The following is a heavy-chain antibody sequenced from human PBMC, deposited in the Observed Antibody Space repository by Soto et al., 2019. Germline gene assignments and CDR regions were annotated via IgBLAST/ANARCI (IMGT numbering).Heavy chain of an antibody. CDR1: GGSISSDDSY. Sequence: QVQLQESGPGLAKPSQTLSLTCTVSGGSISSDDSYWSWIRQTPGKGLEWLGCVHYSGTTYYNPSVNNRVIISVDTSMNQFSLKLSYVPAADSAVYYCAREGTVTAYNWFDPWGQGTLVNVSS. D-gene: IGHD4-17*01. J-gene: IGHJ5*02. CDR2: VHYSGTT. V-gene: IGHV4-30-4*01. CDR3: AREGTVTAYNWFDP.